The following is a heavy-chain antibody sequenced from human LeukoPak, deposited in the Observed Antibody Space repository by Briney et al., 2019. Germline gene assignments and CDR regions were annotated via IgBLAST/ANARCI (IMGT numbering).Heavy chain of an antibody. V-gene: IGHV3-23*01. CDR3: AKSRGYSAYDFPDY. Sequence: PGGSKILSCAASGFAFSRYAMNWVRQAPGKGLEWVSGISGSAGSTYYADSVKGRFSISRDNSKNTLYLQMNSLRVEDTAVYYCAKSRGYSAYDFPDYWGEGTLVPLSS. CDR1: GFAFSRYA. CDR2: ISGSAGST. J-gene: IGHJ4*02. D-gene: IGHD5-12*01.